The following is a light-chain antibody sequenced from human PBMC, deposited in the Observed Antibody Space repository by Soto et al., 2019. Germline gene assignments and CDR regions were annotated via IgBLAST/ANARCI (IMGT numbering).Light chain of an antibody. Sequence: DIQMTQSPATLSASVGDRVTITCRASQSISSWLAWYQQKPGKAPKLLIYDASSLESGVPSRFSGSGSGTDFTLTISSLQPEDFATYYCQQSYSTSMYTFGQGTRLEI. J-gene: IGKJ5*01. CDR3: QQSYSTSMYT. CDR1: QSISSW. CDR2: DAS. V-gene: IGKV1-5*01.